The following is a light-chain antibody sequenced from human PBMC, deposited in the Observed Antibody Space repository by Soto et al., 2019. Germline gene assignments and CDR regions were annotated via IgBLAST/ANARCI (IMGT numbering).Light chain of an antibody. J-gene: IGLJ1*01. Sequence: QSALTQPASVSGSPGQSITISCAGTSSDIGAYNYVSWYQQHSDTAPKLVIHDVTNRPSGVSNRFSGSKSGNTASLTISGLQAEDEAEYFCSSYVSRSTFYVFGTGTKLTVL. CDR1: SSDIGAYNY. V-gene: IGLV2-14*03. CDR3: SSYVSRSTFYV. CDR2: DVT.